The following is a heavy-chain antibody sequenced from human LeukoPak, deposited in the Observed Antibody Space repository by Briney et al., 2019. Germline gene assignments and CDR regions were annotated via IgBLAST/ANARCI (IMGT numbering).Heavy chain of an antibody. CDR3: AREEGDYGDYELQR. CDR2: INPSGGST. CDR1: GYTLTELS. J-gene: IGHJ4*02. V-gene: IGHV1-46*01. Sequence: ASVKVSCKVSGYTLTELSMHWVRQAPGQGLEWMGIINPSGGSTSYAQKFQGRVTMTRDMSTSTVYMELSSLRSEDTAVYYCAREEGDYGDYELQRWGQGTLVTVSS. D-gene: IGHD4-17*01.